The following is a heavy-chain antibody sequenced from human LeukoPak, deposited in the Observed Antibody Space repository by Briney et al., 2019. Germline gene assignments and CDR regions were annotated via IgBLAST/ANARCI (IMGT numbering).Heavy chain of an antibody. CDR3: ARRVDPDAFDI. CDR2: IYYSGST. V-gene: IGHV4-59*01. Sequence: SETLSLTCTVSGGSISSYYWSWIRQPPGKGLEWIGYIYYSGSTNYNPSLKSRVTISVDTSKNQFSLKLSSVTAADTAVYYCARRVDPDAFDIWGQGTMVTVSS. J-gene: IGHJ3*02. CDR1: GGSISSYY.